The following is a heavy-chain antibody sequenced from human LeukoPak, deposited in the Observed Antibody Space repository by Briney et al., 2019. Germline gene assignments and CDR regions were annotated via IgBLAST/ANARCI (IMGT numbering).Heavy chain of an antibody. Sequence: ASVKVSCKTSGYSFTSYNLHWVRQAPGQRLEWMGIIKPSGTDTKYAQKFQGRVLMTTDTSTSTVYMELSSLKSEDTAVYYCARVRDGYNDAYDIWGQGTMVIVSS. J-gene: IGHJ3*02. V-gene: IGHV1-46*01. CDR2: IKPSGTDT. CDR1: GYSFTSYN. D-gene: IGHD5-24*01. CDR3: ARVRDGYNDAYDI.